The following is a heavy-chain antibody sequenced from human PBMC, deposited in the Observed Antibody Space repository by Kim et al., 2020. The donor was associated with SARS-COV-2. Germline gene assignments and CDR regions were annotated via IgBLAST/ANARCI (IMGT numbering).Heavy chain of an antibody. Sequence: SVKVSCKASGGTFSSYAISWVRQAPGQGLEWMGGIIPIFGTANYAQKFQGRVTITADESTSTAYMELSSLRSEDTAVYYCARVGIVGANLSCDAFDIWGQGTMVTVSS. D-gene: IGHD1-26*01. J-gene: IGHJ3*02. V-gene: IGHV1-69*13. CDR2: IIPIFGTA. CDR3: ARVGIVGANLSCDAFDI. CDR1: GGTFSSYA.